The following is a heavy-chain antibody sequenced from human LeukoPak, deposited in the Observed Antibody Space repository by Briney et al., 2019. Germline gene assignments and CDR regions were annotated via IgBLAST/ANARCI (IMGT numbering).Heavy chain of an antibody. V-gene: IGHV3-30-3*01. CDR2: ISYDGGNK. CDR3: AALKGGHFDY. CDR1: GFTFSSYA. J-gene: IGHJ4*02. Sequence: GGSLRLSCAASGFTFSSYAMHWVRQAPGKGLEWVALISYDGGNKYYADSVKGRFTISRDNSKNTLYLQMNSLRAEDTAVYYCAALKGGHFDYWGQGTLVTVSS. D-gene: IGHD3-16*01.